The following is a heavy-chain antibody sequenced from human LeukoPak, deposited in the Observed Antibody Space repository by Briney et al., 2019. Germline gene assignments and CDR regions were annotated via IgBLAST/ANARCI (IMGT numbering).Heavy chain of an antibody. CDR3: ARWLVVGDNWFDP. J-gene: IGHJ5*02. CDR1: GGSISSSTYY. Sequence: SETLSLTCTVSGGSISSSTYYWSWIRQPPGKGLEWIGSIYYSGSTYYNPSLKSRVTISVDTSKNQFSLKLSSVTAADTAVYYCARWLVVGDNWFDPWGQGTLVTVSS. D-gene: IGHD6-19*01. V-gene: IGHV4-39*01. CDR2: IYYSGST.